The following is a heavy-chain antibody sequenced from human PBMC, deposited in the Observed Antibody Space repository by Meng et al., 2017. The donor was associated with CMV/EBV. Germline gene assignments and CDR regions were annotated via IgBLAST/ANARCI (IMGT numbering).Heavy chain of an antibody. D-gene: IGHD2-2*01. CDR3: ARDPRGSSRPIYYGMDV. J-gene: IGHJ6*02. V-gene: IGHV1-2*02. CDR2: INPNSGGT. CDR1: GYTFTGYY. Sequence: ASVKVSCKASGYTFTGYYMHWVRQAPGQGLEWMGWINPNSGGTNYAQKFQGRVTMTRDTSISTAYMELSRLRSDDTAVYYCARDPRGSSRPIYYGMDVWGQGTTVTVSS.